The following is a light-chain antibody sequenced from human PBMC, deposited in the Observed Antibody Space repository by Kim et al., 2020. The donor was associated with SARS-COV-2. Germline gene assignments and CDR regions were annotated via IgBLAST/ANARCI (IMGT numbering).Light chain of an antibody. J-gene: IGKJ2*01. CDR1: QSVSSSY. V-gene: IGKV3-20*01. Sequence: SPGERATLSCRASQSVSSSYLAWYQQKPGQAPRLLIYGASSRATGIPDRFSGSGSGTDFTLTISRLEPDDFAVYYCQQYGSSPQTFGQGTKLEIK. CDR3: QQYGSSPQT. CDR2: GAS.